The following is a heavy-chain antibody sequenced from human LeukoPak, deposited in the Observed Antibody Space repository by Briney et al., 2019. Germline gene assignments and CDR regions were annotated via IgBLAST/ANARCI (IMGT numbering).Heavy chain of an antibody. CDR2: IYYSGST. CDR1: GGSISSSSYY. V-gene: IGHV4-39*07. CDR3: ARDSEIISQGYYGMDV. D-gene: IGHD3-10*01. Sequence: SETLSLTCTVSGGSISSSSYYWGWIRQPPGKGLEWIGSIYYSGSTYYNPSLKSRVTISVDTSKNQFSLKLSSVTAADTAVYYCARDSEIISQGYYGMDVWGQGTTVTVSS. J-gene: IGHJ6*02.